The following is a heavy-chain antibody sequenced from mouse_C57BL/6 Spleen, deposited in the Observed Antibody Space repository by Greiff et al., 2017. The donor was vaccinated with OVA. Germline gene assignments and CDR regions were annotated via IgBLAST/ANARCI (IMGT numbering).Heavy chain of an antibody. D-gene: IGHD2-2*01. CDR3: ARAEGYGYDGYYFDY. V-gene: IGHV1-82*01. J-gene: IGHJ2*01. CDR2: IYPGDGDT. Sequence: QVQLQQSGPELVKPGASVKISCKASGYAFSSSWMNWVKQRPGKGLEWIGRIYPGDGDTNYNGKFKGKATLTADKSSSTAYMQLSSLTSEDSAVYFCARAEGYGYDGYYFDYWGQGTTLTVSS. CDR1: GYAFSSSW.